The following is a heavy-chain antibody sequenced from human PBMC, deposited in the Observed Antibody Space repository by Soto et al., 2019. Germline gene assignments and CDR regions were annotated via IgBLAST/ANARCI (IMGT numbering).Heavy chain of an antibody. CDR3: ARTVLGPDLLADSFVDYYYYMDV. CDR1: GGSISSYY. V-gene: IGHV4-59*12. CDR2: IYYSGST. J-gene: IGHJ6*03. D-gene: IGHD3-9*01. Sequence: SETLSLTCTVSGGSISSYYWSWIRQPPGKGLEWIGYIYYSGSTSYNPSLKSRVTISADTSKGQFSLRLNSVTAADTAVYYCARTVLGPDLLADSFVDYYYYMDVWGQGTTVTVSS.